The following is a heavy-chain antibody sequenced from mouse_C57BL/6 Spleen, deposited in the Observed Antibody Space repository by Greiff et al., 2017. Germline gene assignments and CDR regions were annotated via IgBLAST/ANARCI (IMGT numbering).Heavy chain of an antibody. D-gene: IGHD2-4*01. CDR3: ARNYYDYDNWYFEG. J-gene: IGHJ1*03. CDR1: GYTFTSYW. Sequence: QVQLQQPGAELVKPGASVKMSCKASGYTFTSYWITWVKQRPGQGLEWIGDIYPGSGSTNYNEKFKSKATLTVDTSSSTAYMQLSSLTSEDSAVYYCARNYYDYDNWYFEGWGTGTTVTVAS. V-gene: IGHV1-55*01. CDR2: IYPGSGST.